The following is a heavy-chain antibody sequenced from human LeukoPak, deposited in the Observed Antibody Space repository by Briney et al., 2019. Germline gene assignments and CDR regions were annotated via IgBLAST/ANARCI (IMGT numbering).Heavy chain of an antibody. CDR3: AGTYDYDSSGYLSLRKFEY. CDR1: GGSFSGYY. J-gene: IGHJ4*02. CDR2: INHSGST. Sequence: SETLSLTCAVYGGSFSGYYWSWIRQPPGKGLEWIGEINHSGSTNYNPSLKSRVTISVDTSKNQFSLKLSSVTAADTAVYYCAGTYDYDSSGYLSLRKFEYWGQGTLVTVSA. D-gene: IGHD3-22*01. V-gene: IGHV4-34*01.